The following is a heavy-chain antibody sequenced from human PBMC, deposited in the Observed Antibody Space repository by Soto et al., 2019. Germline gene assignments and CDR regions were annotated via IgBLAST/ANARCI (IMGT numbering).Heavy chain of an antibody. CDR1: GGSISSYY. V-gene: IGHV4-59*01. Sequence: SETLSLTCTVSGGSISSYYWSWIRQPPGKGLEWIGYIYYSGSTNYNPSLKSRVTISVDTSKNQFSLKLSSVTAADTAVYYCARWGGTPDYYYYGMDVWGQGTTVTVSS. J-gene: IGHJ6*02. D-gene: IGHD3-16*01. CDR3: ARWGGTPDYYYYGMDV. CDR2: IYYSGST.